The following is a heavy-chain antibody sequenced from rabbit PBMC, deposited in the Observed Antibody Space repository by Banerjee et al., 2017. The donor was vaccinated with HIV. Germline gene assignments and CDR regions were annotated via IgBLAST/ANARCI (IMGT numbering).Heavy chain of an antibody. CDR2: IYTSSGST. D-gene: IGHD6-1*01. CDR1: GFSFSSSYW. V-gene: IGHV1S45*01. CDR3: ARDYINGYTDYVFNL. Sequence: EESGGDLVKPEGSLTLTCTASGFSFSSSYWICWVRQAPGKGLEWNACIYTSSGSTYYASWAKGRFTISKTSSTTVTLQLNSLTAADTATYFCARDYINGYTDYVFNLWGRGTLVPVS. J-gene: IGHJ4*01.